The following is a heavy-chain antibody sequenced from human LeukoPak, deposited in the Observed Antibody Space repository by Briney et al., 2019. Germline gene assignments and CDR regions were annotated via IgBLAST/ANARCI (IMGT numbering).Heavy chain of an antibody. CDR1: GFTFSSYG. CDR3: AKDRQRSIYYDSSGYFDY. CDR2: IRYDGSNK. J-gene: IGHJ4*02. V-gene: IGHV3-30*02. Sequence: PGGSLRLSCAASGFTFSSYGMHWVRQAPGKGLEWVAFIRYDGSNKYYADSVKGRFTISRDNSKNTLYLQMNSLRAEDTAVYYCAKDRQRSIYYDSSGYFDYWGQGTLVTVSS. D-gene: IGHD3-22*01.